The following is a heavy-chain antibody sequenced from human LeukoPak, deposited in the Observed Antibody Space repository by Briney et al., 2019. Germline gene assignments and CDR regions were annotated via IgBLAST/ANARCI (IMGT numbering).Heavy chain of an antibody. CDR3: ARAASSSSSFSYYYLDV. CDR2: IYPGDSDT. D-gene: IGHD6-6*01. V-gene: IGHV5-51*01. J-gene: IGHJ6*03. Sequence: GESLKISCKGSGYSFTSYWIGWVRQMPGKGLEWMGTIYPGDSDTRYSPSFQGQVTISADKSISTAYLQWSSLKASDTAMYYCARAASSSSSFSYYYLDVWGKGTTVTVSS. CDR1: GYSFTSYW.